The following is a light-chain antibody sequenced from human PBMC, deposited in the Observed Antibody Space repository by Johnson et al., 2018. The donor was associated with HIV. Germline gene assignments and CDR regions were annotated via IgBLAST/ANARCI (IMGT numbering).Light chain of an antibody. CDR1: SSNIGNNY. J-gene: IGLJ1*01. V-gene: IGLV1-51*02. CDR3: GTWDSSLSALYV. Sequence: QSVLTQPPSVSAAPGQKVTISCSGSSSNIGNNYVSWYQQLPGTVPKLLIYENNKRPSGIPDRFSGSKSGTSATLGITGLQTGDEADYYCGTWDSSLSALYVFGTGTKVTVL. CDR2: ENN.